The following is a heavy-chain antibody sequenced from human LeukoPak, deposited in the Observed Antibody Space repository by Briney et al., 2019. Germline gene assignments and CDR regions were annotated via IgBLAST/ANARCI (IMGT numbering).Heavy chain of an antibody. Sequence: GGSLRLSCTASGFTFSTYWMSWVRQAPGKGLEWVANIKQDGSEKYNVDSVKGRFTISRDNAKNSLYLQMNSLRAEDTAVYYCARFMITFGGVSHFDYWGQGTLVTVSS. CDR1: GFTFSTYW. V-gene: IGHV3-7*05. CDR3: ARFMITFGGVSHFDY. CDR2: IKQDGSEK. D-gene: IGHD3-16*01. J-gene: IGHJ4*02.